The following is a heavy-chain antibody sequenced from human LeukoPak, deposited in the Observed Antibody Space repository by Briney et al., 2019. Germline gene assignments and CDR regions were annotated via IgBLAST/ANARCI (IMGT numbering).Heavy chain of an antibody. CDR1: GFKFSDYF. D-gene: IGHD4-17*01. V-gene: IGHV3-74*03. CDR2: IIGDGDET. J-gene: IGHJ3*02. CDR3: ARIRLRAFDI. Sequence: TGGSLRLSCVASGFKFSDYFMHWVRQAPGKGLVWVARIIGDGDETTYADSVKGRFTISRENAKRKLYLQMNSLRAEDTAVYYCARIRLRAFDIRGQGTMVTVPS.